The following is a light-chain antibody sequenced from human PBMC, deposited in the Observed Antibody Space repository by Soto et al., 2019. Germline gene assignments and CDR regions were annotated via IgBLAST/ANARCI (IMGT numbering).Light chain of an antibody. Sequence: EIVLTQSPGTLSLSPGERATLSCTASQTVSNSYLAWYQQKPGQAPRLLIYGASSRATDIPDRFSGSGSGTDFTLTISRLEPGDFAVYYCQQYGSSPFTFGPGTKVDIK. CDR2: GAS. CDR1: QTVSNSY. CDR3: QQYGSSPFT. J-gene: IGKJ3*01. V-gene: IGKV3-20*01.